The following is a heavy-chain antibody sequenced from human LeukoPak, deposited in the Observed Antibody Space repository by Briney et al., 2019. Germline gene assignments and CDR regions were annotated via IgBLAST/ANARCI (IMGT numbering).Heavy chain of an antibody. Sequence: GGSLRLSCAASGFTFSSYGMHWVRQAPGKGLEWVAVIWYDGSNKYYADSVKGRFTFSRDNSKNTLYLQMNSLRAEDTAVYYCARQLWFGGKNWFDPWGQGTLVTVSS. CDR3: ARQLWFGGKNWFDP. D-gene: IGHD3-10*01. V-gene: IGHV3-33*01. CDR2: IWYDGSNK. CDR1: GFTFSSYG. J-gene: IGHJ5*02.